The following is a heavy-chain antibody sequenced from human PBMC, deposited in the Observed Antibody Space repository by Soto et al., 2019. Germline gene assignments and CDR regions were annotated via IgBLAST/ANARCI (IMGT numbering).Heavy chain of an antibody. V-gene: IGHV3-30-3*01. Sequence: GGSLRLSCVDSKFAFSTYALHWVRQAPGKGLDWVAIISSDGNKRYYADSVKGRFTISRDNSKNTLYLQMNSLRAEDTAVYYCARKGGLSAFDIWGQGTMVTVSS. CDR1: KFAFSTYA. CDR2: ISSDGNKR. J-gene: IGHJ3*02. CDR3: ARKGGLSAFDI. D-gene: IGHD3-16*01.